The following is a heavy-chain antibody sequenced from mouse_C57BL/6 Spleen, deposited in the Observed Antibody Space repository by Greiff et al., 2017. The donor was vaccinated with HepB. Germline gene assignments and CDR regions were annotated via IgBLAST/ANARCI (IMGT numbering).Heavy chain of an antibody. CDR1: GYTFTDYY. D-gene: IGHD1-1*01. CDR2: IFPGSGST. CDR3: ARHYGSSYGYFDV. J-gene: IGHJ1*03. Sequence: VQLQQSGPELVKPGASVKISCKASGYTFTDYYINWVKQRPGQGLEWIGWIFPGSGSTYYNEKFKGKATLTVDKSSSTAYMLLSSLTSEDSAVYFCARHYGSSYGYFDVWGTGTTVTVSS. V-gene: IGHV1-75*01.